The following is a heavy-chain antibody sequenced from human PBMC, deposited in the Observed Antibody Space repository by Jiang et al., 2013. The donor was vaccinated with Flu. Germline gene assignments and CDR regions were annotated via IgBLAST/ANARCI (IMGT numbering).Heavy chain of an antibody. CDR2: INPNSGDT. CDR3: AREEVKYGDYERGVGYFYYHGMDV. J-gene: IGHJ6*02. V-gene: IGHV1-2*04. CDR1: GYTFTDYY. Sequence: SGAEVKKPGASVKVSCKASGYTFTDYYIHWMRQAPGQGLEWMGWINPNSGDTNYAQKFQGWVTMARDTSISTAYMELTRLTSDDTAVYYCAREEVKYGDYERGVGYFYYHGMDVWGQGTTVTVSS. D-gene: IGHD4-17*01.